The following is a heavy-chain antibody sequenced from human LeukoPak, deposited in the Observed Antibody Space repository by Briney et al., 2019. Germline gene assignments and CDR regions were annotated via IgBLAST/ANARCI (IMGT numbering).Heavy chain of an antibody. CDR1: GGSISSGGYS. CDR3: ARESGYSSGWGYYYYYMDV. Sequence: SQTLSLTCAVSGGSISSGGYSWSWIRQAPGKGLEWIGFIYYSGSTYYNPSLKSRVSISIDTSKNQFSLKLSSVTAADTAVYYCARESGYSSGWGYYYYYMDVWGKGTTVTVSS. V-gene: IGHV4-30-4*07. CDR2: IYYSGST. J-gene: IGHJ6*03. D-gene: IGHD6-19*01.